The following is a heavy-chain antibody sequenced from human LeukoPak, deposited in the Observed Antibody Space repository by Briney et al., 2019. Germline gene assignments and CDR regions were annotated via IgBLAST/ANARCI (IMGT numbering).Heavy chain of an antibody. CDR1: GYTFTGYY. J-gene: IGHJ4*02. Sequence: ASVKVSCKASGYTFTGYYMHLVRQAPGQGLEWMGRINPNSGGTNYAQKFQGRVTMTRDTSISTAYMELSRLRSDDTAVYYCASQGWGSGSYRTDYWGQGTLVTVSS. V-gene: IGHV1-2*06. CDR2: INPNSGGT. D-gene: IGHD1-26*01. CDR3: ASQGWGSGSYRTDY.